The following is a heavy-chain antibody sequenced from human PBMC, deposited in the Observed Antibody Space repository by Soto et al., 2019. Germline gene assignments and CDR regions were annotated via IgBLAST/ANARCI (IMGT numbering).Heavy chain of an antibody. CDR2: ISYDGSNK. J-gene: IGHJ4*02. V-gene: IGHV3-30-3*01. CDR1: GFTFSSYA. CDR3: AGHFEY. Sequence: QVQLVESGGGVVQPGRSLRLSCAASGFTFSSYAMHWVRQAPGKGLEWVAVISYDGSNKYYADSVKGRFTISRDNSKNTLYLQMKSLRAEDTAVYYCAGHFEYWGQGNLVTVSS.